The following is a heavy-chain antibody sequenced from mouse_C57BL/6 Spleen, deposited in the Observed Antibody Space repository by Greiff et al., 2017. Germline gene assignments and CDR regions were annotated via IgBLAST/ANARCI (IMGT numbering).Heavy chain of an antibody. CDR1: GYTFTSYW. J-gene: IGHJ2*01. CDR2: LDPSDSYT. V-gene: IGHV1-69*01. Sequence: VQLQQPGAELVMPGASVKLSCKASGYTFTSYWMHWVKQRPGQGLEWIGELDPSDSYTNYNQKFKGKSTLTVDKSSSTAYMQLSSLTSEDSAVYYCATMVTTFDYWGQGTTLTVSS. D-gene: IGHD2-2*01. CDR3: ATMVTTFDY.